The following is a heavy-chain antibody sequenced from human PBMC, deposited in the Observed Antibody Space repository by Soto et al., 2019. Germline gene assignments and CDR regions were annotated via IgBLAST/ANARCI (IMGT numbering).Heavy chain of an antibody. D-gene: IGHD3-10*01. CDR3: ARQAYYGSETYYSDS. V-gene: IGHV5-51*01. CDR1: GYNFISFW. CDR2: VYPDDSDT. Sequence: PGESLKISCETSGYNFISFWIAWVRQMPGKGLEWMGLVYPDDSDTTYSPAFQGQVTIAVDRSTKTAYLQWSSLKASDTAMYYCARQAYYGSETYYSDSWGQGTLVTVSS. J-gene: IGHJ4*02.